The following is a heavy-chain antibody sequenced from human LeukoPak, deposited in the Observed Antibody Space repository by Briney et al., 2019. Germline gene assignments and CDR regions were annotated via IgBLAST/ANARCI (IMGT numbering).Heavy chain of an antibody. J-gene: IGHJ4*02. CDR3: ARGCSGGSCYPYYFDY. CDR1: GFTFDDYA. CDR2: ISWNSGSI. Sequence: PGRSLRLSCAASGFTFDDYAMHWVRHAPGKGLEWVSGISWNSGSIGYADSVKGRFTISRDNAKNSLYLQMNSLRAEDTALYYCARGCSGGSCYPYYFDYWGQGTLVTVSS. D-gene: IGHD2-15*01. V-gene: IGHV3-9*01.